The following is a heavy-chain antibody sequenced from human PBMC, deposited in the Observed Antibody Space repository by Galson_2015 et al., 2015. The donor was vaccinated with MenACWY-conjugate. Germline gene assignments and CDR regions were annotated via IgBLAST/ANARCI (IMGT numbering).Heavy chain of an antibody. V-gene: IGHV3-48*01. Sequence: SLRLSCAASGFTFNYYSMNWVRQAPGKGLEWVSYISSSNSTIYYADSVKGRITISRDNAKNSLYLQMNSLRAEDTAVYYCAKDRSMVGSTPGQNALDFWGQGTRVTVSS. D-gene: IGHD3-10*01. CDR2: ISSSNSTI. J-gene: IGHJ3*01. CDR1: GFTFNYYS. CDR3: AKDRSMVGSTPGQNALDF.